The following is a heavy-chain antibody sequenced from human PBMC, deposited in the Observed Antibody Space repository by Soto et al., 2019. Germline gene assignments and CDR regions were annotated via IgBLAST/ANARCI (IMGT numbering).Heavy chain of an antibody. CDR3: AREGVAPYYYYGMDV. J-gene: IGHJ6*02. CDR2: ISTYNGDT. Sequence: QVQLVQSGAEVKKPGASVKVSCKASGYTFTRSGISWVRQAPGQGLEWMGWISTYNGDTNYAQTIQGRVTMTTDTSTSTVHMEVRSLRSDDTAVYYCAREGVAPYYYYGMDVWGQWTPVTVSS. D-gene: IGHD5-12*01. CDR1: GYTFTRSG. V-gene: IGHV1-18*01.